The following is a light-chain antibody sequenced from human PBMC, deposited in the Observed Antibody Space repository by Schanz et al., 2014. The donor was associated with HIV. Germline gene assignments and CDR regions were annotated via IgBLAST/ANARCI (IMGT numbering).Light chain of an antibody. CDR2: GNS. Sequence: QSLLTQPPSVSGTPGQSVTISCSGSTSTLERTPVDWYQHLPGTATKLLIHGNSNRPSGVPDRFSGSRSGTSASLAISGLQSEDEAEYYCSTWDDRLNGVVFGGGTKLTVL. CDR3: STWDDRLNGVV. CDR1: TSTLERTP. V-gene: IGLV1-44*01. J-gene: IGLJ2*01.